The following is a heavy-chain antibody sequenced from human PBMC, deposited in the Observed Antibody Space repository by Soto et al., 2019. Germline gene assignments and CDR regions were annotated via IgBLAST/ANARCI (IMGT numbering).Heavy chain of an antibody. CDR3: AKDWNGALAY. V-gene: IGHV3-30*18. Sequence: PGGSLRLSCAASGFTFSSYGMHWVRQAPGKGLEWVAVISYDGSNKYYADSVKGRFTISRDNSKNTLYLQMNSLRAEDTAVYYCAKDWNGALAYWGQGTLVTVS. CDR1: GFTFSSYG. J-gene: IGHJ4*02. CDR2: ISYDGSNK. D-gene: IGHD1-1*01.